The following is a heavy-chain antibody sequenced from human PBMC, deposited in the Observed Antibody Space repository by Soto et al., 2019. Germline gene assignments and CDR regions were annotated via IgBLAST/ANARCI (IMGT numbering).Heavy chain of an antibody. CDR2: ISSSSSYI. J-gene: IGHJ6*03. Sequence: SLRLSCAASGFTFSSYSMNWVRQAPGKGLEWVSSISSSSSYIYYADSVKGRFTISRDNAKNSLYLQMNSLRAEDTAVYYCARKDIVVVPAASYYYYMDVWGKGTTVTVSS. CDR1: GFTFSSYS. CDR3: ARKDIVVVPAASYYYYMDV. V-gene: IGHV3-21*01. D-gene: IGHD2-2*01.